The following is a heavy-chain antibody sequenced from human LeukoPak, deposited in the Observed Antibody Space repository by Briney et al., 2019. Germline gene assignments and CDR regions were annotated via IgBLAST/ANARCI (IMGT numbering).Heavy chain of an antibody. J-gene: IGHJ4*02. CDR2: ISGSGGST. V-gene: IGHV3-23*01. CDR1: GFSFSNYA. Sequence: GGSLRLSCTASGFSFSNYAMSWVRQAPGKGLERVSTISGSGGSTNDADSVKGRFTISRDNSKNTLYLQMNSLRAEDTAVYYCARVGVGAVAVALAIDYWGQGTLVTVSS. CDR3: ARVGVGAVAVALAIDY. D-gene: IGHD6-19*01.